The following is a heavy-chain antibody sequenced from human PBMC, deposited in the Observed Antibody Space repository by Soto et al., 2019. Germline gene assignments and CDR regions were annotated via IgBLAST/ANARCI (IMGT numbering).Heavy chain of an antibody. CDR3: ARENGYSGYPDY. V-gene: IGHV3-74*01. Sequence: PGGSLRLSCAASGFTFSSYWIHWVRQAPGKGLVWVSRINSDGGSAGYADSVKGRFTISRDNAKNTLFLQMNSLSAEDTAVYYCARENGYSGYPDYWGQGTLVTVSS. CDR1: GFTFSSYW. CDR2: INSDGGSA. J-gene: IGHJ4*02. D-gene: IGHD5-12*01.